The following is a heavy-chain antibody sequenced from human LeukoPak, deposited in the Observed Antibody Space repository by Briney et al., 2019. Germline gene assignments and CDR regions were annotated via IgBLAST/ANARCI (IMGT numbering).Heavy chain of an antibody. V-gene: IGHV3-74*01. CDR2: INSDGSST. CDR1: GFTFSSYW. D-gene: IGHD6-13*01. Sequence: PGGSLRLSCAASGFTFSSYWMHWVRQAPGKGLVWVSRINSDGSSTSYADSVKGRFTISRDNAKNTLYLQMNSLRAEDTAVYYCAKEGPGIAAAGTVYWGQGTLVTVSS. J-gene: IGHJ4*02. CDR3: AKEGPGIAAAGTVY.